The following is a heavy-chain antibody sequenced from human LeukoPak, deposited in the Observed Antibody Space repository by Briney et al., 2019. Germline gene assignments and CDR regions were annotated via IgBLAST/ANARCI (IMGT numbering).Heavy chain of an antibody. Sequence: PSETLSLTCTVSGGSISSYYWSWIRQPPGKGLEWIAYISDIGSINYNPSLKSRVTISLDTSKNQFSPKLSSVTAADTAVYYCAGHHPRNTVDFWGQGTLVTVSS. J-gene: IGHJ4*02. CDR2: ISDIGSI. CDR3: AGHHPRNTVDF. CDR1: GGSISSYY. V-gene: IGHV4-59*08. D-gene: IGHD2-8*02.